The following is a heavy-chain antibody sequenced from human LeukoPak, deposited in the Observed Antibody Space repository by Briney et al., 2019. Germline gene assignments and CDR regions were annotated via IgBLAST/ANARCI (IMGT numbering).Heavy chain of an antibody. V-gene: IGHV3-7*01. J-gene: IGHJ3*02. CDR3: ARDRGTYYYDTTSHYDAFDI. Sequence: GGSLRLSCAASGFTFSTYWMSWVRQAPGKGLEWVANIKQDGSEKYYVDSVKGRFTISRDNAKNSLYLQMNSLRAEDTAVYYCARDRGTYYYDTTSHYDAFDIWGQGTMVTVSS. D-gene: IGHD3-22*01. CDR2: IKQDGSEK. CDR1: GFTFSTYW.